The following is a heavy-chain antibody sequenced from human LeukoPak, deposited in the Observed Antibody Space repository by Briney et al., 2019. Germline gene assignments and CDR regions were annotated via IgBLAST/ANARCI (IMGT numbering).Heavy chain of an antibody. Sequence: GGSLRLSCAASGFTFSSYGMHWVRQAPEKGLEYVSAISSTGGSTYYAESVKGRFTISRDNSKNTLYLQMASLRGEDTAVYYCARGGAAAGTGGNDYWGQGTLVIVSS. D-gene: IGHD6-13*01. V-gene: IGHV3-64*02. J-gene: IGHJ4*02. CDR2: ISSTGGST. CDR3: ARGGAAAGTGGNDY. CDR1: GFTFSSYG.